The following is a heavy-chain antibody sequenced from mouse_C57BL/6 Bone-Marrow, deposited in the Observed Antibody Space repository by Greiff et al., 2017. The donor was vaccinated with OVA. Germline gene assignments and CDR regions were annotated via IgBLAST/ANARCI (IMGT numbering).Heavy chain of an antibody. V-gene: IGHV8-12*01. CDR3: ARGLRYYFDY. Sequence: QVTLKVCGPGILQSSQTLSLTCSFSGFSLSTSGMGVSWIRQPSGKGLEWLAHIYWDDDKRYNPSLKSRLTISKDTSRNQVFLKITSVDTADTATYYCARGLRYYFDYWGQGTTLTVSS. D-gene: IGHD2-12*01. CDR1: GFSLSTSGMG. J-gene: IGHJ2*01. CDR2: IYWDDDK.